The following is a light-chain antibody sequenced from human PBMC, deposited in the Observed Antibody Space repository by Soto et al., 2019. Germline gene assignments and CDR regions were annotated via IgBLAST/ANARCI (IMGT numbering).Light chain of an antibody. CDR2: GAS. J-gene: IGKJ2*01. V-gene: IGKV3-20*01. Sequence: EIVLTQSPGTLSLSPGERATLSCRASQSVSSSYLAWYQQKPGQAPRPLIYGASSRATGIPDRFSGSGSRTAFSLTISSLEPEDFAVYYCLQYGSSPYTFGQGTKLEI. CDR3: LQYGSSPYT. CDR1: QSVSSSY.